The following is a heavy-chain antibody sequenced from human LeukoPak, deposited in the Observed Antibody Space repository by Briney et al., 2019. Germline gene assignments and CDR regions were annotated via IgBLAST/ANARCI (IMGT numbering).Heavy chain of an antibody. D-gene: IGHD4-23*01. Sequence: SETLSLTCTVSRGSISSYYWSWIRQPPGKGLEWIGYIYYSGSTNCNPSLKSRVAISVDTSKNHFSLKLSSVTAADTAVYYCARRGGHGGSFDYWGQGTLVTVSS. V-gene: IGHV4-59*08. CDR1: RGSISSYY. CDR2: IYYSGST. CDR3: ARRGGHGGSFDY. J-gene: IGHJ4*02.